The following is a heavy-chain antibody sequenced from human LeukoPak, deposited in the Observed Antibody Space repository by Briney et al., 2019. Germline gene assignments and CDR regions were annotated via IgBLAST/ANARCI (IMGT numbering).Heavy chain of an antibody. V-gene: IGHV5-51*01. CDR2: IRVGDSDI. CDR3: AGAYRGETRWDS. J-gene: IGHJ4*02. Sequence: GESLKISCQSSGYRSTTYWIGWVRQMPGKGLEWMGIIRVGDSDIRYSPSFEGQVTISDDRSIRTAYLQWSSLEASDTAMYFCAGAYRGETRWDSWGQGTLVTVSS. CDR1: GYRSTTYW. D-gene: IGHD4-17*01.